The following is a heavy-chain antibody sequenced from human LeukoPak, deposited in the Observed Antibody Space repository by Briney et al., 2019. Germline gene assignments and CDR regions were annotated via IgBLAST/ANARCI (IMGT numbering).Heavy chain of an antibody. V-gene: IGHV4-38-2*01. D-gene: IGHD2-15*01. CDR1: GYSISSGYY. CDR3: ARSRNFYSGGGCYFIDY. CDR2: IYHSGST. Sequence: SETLSLTCAVSGYSISSGYYWGWIRQPPGKGLEWIGSIYHSGSTYYNPSLKSRVTISVDTSKNQFSLNLSSVTAADTAVYSCARSRNFYSGGGCYFIDYWGQGTLVTVSS. J-gene: IGHJ4*02.